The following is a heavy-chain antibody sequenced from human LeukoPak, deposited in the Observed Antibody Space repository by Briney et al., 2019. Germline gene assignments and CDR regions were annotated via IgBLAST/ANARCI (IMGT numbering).Heavy chain of an antibody. J-gene: IGHJ4*02. CDR3: ARSLLSIVVVPAAPRLASDY. D-gene: IGHD2-2*01. V-gene: IGHV1-2*04. CDR2: INPNSGGT. CDR1: GYTFTGYY. Sequence: GASVTVSCKASGYTFTGYYMHWVRQAPGQGLEWMGWINPNSGGTNYAQKFQGWVTMTRDTSISTAYMELSRLRSDDTAVYYCARSLLSIVVVPAAPRLASDYWGQGTLVTVSS.